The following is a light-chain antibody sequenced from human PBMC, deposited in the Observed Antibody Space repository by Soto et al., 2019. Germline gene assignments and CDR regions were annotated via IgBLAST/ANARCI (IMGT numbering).Light chain of an antibody. Sequence: EVVLTQSPGTLSLSPGERATLSCRASQSVNSRFFAWYQQKPCQAPRLLIYGAISRAIGFPESFSGSGSGTDFTPTTSRLEPENFAVYYCQQYPPNTFGQGTKLEIK. V-gene: IGKV3-20*01. J-gene: IGKJ2*01. CDR3: QQYPPNT. CDR2: GAI. CDR1: QSVNSRF.